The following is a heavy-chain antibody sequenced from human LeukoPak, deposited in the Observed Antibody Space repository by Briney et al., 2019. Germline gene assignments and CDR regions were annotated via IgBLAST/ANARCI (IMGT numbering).Heavy chain of an antibody. J-gene: IGHJ5*02. CDR3: AKDGLLVCYGSGSSNWFDP. CDR2: ISGSGGTT. V-gene: IGHV3-23*01. Sequence: PGGSLRLSCVASGFTFSSYAMSWVRQAPGKGLEWVSSISGSGGTTYNADSVKGRFTISRDNSKNTLYLQLNSLRVEDTAVYYCAKDGLLVCYGSGSSNWFDPWGQGTLVTVSS. CDR1: GFTFSSYA. D-gene: IGHD3-10*01.